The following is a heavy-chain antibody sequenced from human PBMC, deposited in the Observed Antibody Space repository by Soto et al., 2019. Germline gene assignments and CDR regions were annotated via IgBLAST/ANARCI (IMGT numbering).Heavy chain of an antibody. CDR1: GFAFSRYA. Sequence: GSLRLSCAAAGFAFSRYAMSWVRQAPGKGLEWVSAISGSGGSTYYADSVKGRFTISRDNSKNTLYLQMNSLRAEDTAVYYCAKTGTTLWFGELSARNWFDPWGQGTLVTV. J-gene: IGHJ5*02. D-gene: IGHD3-10*01. CDR3: AKTGTTLWFGELSARNWFDP. V-gene: IGHV3-23*01. CDR2: ISGSGGST.